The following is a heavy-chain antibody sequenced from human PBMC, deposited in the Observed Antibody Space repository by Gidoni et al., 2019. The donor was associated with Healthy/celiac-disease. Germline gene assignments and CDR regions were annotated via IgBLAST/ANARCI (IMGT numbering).Heavy chain of an antibody. CDR3: ASEMYSSSCLDY. CDR1: GFTVSSNY. J-gene: IGHJ4*02. V-gene: IGHV3-66*01. Sequence: EVQLVESGGGLVQPGGSLSLSCSASGFTVSSNYMSWVRQAPGKGLEWVSVIYSGGSTYYADSVKGRFTISRDNSKNTLYLQMNSLRAEDTAVYYCASEMYSSSCLDYWGQGTLVTVSS. CDR2: IYSGGST. D-gene: IGHD6-19*01.